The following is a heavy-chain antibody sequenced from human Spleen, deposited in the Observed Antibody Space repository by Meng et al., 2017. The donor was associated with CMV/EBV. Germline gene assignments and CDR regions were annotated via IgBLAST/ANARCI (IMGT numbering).Heavy chain of an antibody. CDR1: GFTFSSYE. V-gene: IGHV3-48*03. CDR2: ISSSGSTI. Sequence: GGSLRLSCAASGFTFSSYEMNWVRQAPGKGLEWVSYISSSGSTIYYADSVKGRFTISRDNAKNSLYLQMNSPRAEDTAVYYCARDLRSPDYRISDYWGQGTLVTVSS. J-gene: IGHJ4*02. CDR3: ARDLRSPDYRISDY. D-gene: IGHD4-11*01.